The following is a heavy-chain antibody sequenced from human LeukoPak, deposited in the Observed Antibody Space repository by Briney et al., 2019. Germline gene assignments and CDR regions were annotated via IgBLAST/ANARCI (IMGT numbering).Heavy chain of an antibody. CDR2: ISWDGGST. CDR1: GFTFDDYT. Sequence: GGSLRLSCAASGFTFDDYTMHWVRQAPGKGLEWVSLISWDGGSTYYADSVKGRFTISRDNSKNSLNLQMNSLRAEDTALYYCAKGSPGYYDSSDYSDAFDIWGQGTMVTVSS. CDR3: AKGSPGYYDSSDYSDAFDI. D-gene: IGHD3-22*01. V-gene: IGHV3-43D*03. J-gene: IGHJ3*02.